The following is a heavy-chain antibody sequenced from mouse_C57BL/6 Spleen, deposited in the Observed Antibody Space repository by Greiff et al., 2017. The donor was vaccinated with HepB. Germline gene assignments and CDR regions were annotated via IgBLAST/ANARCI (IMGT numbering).Heavy chain of an antibody. J-gene: IGHJ4*01. CDR2: IDPEDGET. CDR3: ARGYYYGFPDYAMDY. D-gene: IGHD1-1*01. CDR1: GFNIKDYY. Sequence: VQLQQSGAELVKPGASVKLSCTASGFNIKDYYMHWVKQRTEQGLEWIGRIDPEDGETKDAPKFQGKATITADTSSNTAYLQLSSLTSEDTAVYYCARGYYYGFPDYAMDYWGQGTSVTVSS. V-gene: IGHV14-2*01.